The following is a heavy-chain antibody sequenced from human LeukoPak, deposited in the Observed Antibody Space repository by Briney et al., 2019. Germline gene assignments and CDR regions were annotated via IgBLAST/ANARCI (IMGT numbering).Heavy chain of an antibody. J-gene: IGHJ3*02. CDR3: ASQYYYDSSGYSFAFDI. CDR1: GYTFTDSY. V-gene: IGHV1-2*02. D-gene: IGHD3-22*01. CDR2: INPNSGGT. Sequence: ASVKVSCKASGYTFTDSYMHWVRQAPGQGLEWMGWINPNSGGTNYAQKFQGRVTMTRDMSTSTVYMELSSLRSEDTAVYYCASQYYYDSSGYSFAFDIWGQGTMVTVSS.